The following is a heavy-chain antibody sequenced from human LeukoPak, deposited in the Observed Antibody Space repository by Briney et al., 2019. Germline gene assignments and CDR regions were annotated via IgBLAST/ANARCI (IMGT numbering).Heavy chain of an antibody. V-gene: IGHV4-34*01. CDR3: ARGGSGYINPRYCSSTSCYGDLDY. Sequence: SETLSLTCDVYGGSFSGYYWSWIRQPPGKGLEWIGEINHSGSTNYNPSLKSRVTISVDTSKNQFSLKLSSVTAADTAVYYCARGGSGYINPRYCSSTSCYGDLDYWGQGTLITVSS. D-gene: IGHD2-2*01. CDR2: INHSGST. J-gene: IGHJ4*02. CDR1: GGSFSGYY.